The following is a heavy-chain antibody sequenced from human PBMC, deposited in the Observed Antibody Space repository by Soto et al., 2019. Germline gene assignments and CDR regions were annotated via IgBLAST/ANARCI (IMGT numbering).Heavy chain of an antibody. CDR1: GGPINSPDYY. CDR3: ARGLAVPNWFDP. J-gene: IGHJ5*02. CDR2: LYFNGGT. D-gene: IGHD6-19*01. V-gene: IGHV4-30-4*01. Sequence: SETLSLTCNVSGGPINSPDYYWSWIRQSPGKGLEWIGYLYFNGGTQYNPSLRTPVSMSLDTSKKHFSLKLSSVTAADTAVYYCARGLAVPNWFDPWGQGTLVTVSS.